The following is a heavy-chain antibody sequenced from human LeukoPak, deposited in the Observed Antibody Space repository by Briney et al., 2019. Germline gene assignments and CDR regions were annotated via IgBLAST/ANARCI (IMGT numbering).Heavy chain of an antibody. D-gene: IGHD3-3*01. CDR3: ARDPYDFWSGYYTGTWFDP. CDR2: IYHSGNT. Sequence: SSETLSLTCSVSGYSISSDDYWGWIRQPPGKGLEWIGSIYHSGNTHYDPSLKSRVTISVDTSKNQFSLNLWSVAAADTAVYYCARDPYDFWSGYYTGTWFDPWGQGTLVTVSS. V-gene: IGHV4-38-2*02. CDR1: GYSISSDDY. J-gene: IGHJ5*02.